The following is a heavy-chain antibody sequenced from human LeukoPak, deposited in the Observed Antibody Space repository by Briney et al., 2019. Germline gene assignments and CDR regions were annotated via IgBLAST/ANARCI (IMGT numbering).Heavy chain of an antibody. V-gene: IGHV3-23*01. Sequence: GGTLRLSCAASGFTFSSYGMSWVRQAPGKGLEWVSAISGSGGSTYYADSVKGRFTISRDNSKNTLYLQMNSLRAEDTAVYYCAKDPGYYDILTGHPDYWGQGTLVTVSS. CDR2: ISGSGGST. CDR3: AKDPGYYDILTGHPDY. J-gene: IGHJ4*02. CDR1: GFTFSSYG. D-gene: IGHD3-9*01.